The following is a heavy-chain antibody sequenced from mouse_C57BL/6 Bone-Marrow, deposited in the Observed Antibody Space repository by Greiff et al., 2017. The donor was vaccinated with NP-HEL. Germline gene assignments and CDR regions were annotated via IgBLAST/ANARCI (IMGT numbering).Heavy chain of an antibody. CDR1: GFTFSSYA. CDR2: ISSGGDYI. J-gene: IGHJ4*01. Sequence: EVKLVESGEGLVKPGGSLKLSCAASGFTFSSYAMSWVRQTPEKRLEWVAYISSGGDYIYYADTVKGRFTISRDNARNTLYLQMSSLKSEDTAMYYCTRDHYSNYGYAMDYWGQGTSVTVSS. D-gene: IGHD2-5*01. V-gene: IGHV5-9-1*02. CDR3: TRDHYSNYGYAMDY.